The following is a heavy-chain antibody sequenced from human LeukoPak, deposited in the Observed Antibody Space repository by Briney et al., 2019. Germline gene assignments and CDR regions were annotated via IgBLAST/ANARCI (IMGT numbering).Heavy chain of an antibody. J-gene: IGHJ5*02. Sequence: PSETLSLTCTVSGGSISSHSWSWIRQAPGKGPEWIAYIFNTGSTNYNPSLKSRVTISLDTSKNQFSLKLSSVTAADTAVYYCAREADYTPSPGFDWFDPWGQGTLVTVSS. CDR3: AREADYTPSPGFDWFDP. D-gene: IGHD4-11*01. V-gene: IGHV4-59*11. CDR1: GGSISSHS. CDR2: IFNTGST.